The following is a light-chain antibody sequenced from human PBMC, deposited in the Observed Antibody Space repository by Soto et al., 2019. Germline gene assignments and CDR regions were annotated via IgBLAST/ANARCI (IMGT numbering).Light chain of an antibody. CDR2: DVN. CDR3: CSYADIYTLGVV. CDR1: SSDVGAYHY. Sequence: QSVLTQPRSVSGSPGQSVTISCTGTSSDVGAYHYVSWYQRQPGKAPKLMIYDVNKRPSGVPDRFSGSKSGNTASLTITGLKAEDEADYYCCSYADIYTLGVVFGGGTKLTVL. V-gene: IGLV2-11*01. J-gene: IGLJ2*01.